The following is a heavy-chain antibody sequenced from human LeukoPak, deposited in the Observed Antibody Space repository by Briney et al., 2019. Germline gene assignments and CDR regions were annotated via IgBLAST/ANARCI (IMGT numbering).Heavy chain of an antibody. CDR3: ARPSPGMVRAFDI. CDR2: IIPIFGTA. Sequence: SVKVSCKASGGTFSSYAISWVRQAPGQGLEWMGRIIPIFGTANYAQKFQGRVTITTDESTSTAYMELSSLRAEDTAVYYCARPSPGMVRAFDIWGQGTMVTVSS. V-gene: IGHV1-69*05. D-gene: IGHD4/OR15-4a*01. CDR1: GGTFSSYA. J-gene: IGHJ3*02.